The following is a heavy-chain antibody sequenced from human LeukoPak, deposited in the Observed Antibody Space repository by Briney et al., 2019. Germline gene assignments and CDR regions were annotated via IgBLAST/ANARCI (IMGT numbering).Heavy chain of an antibody. J-gene: IGHJ5*02. CDR3: ARAWFGEVGRFDP. D-gene: IGHD3-10*01. CDR2: LYSGGTT. V-gene: IGHV3-66*01. Sequence: PGGSLRLSCAVSGFTVSFDYMNWVRQAPGKGLEWVAILYSGGTTIYADSVKGRFTISRDNSKNTLYLQMNSLRVEDTAVYYCARAWFGEVGRFDPWGQGTLVTVSS. CDR1: GFTVSFDY.